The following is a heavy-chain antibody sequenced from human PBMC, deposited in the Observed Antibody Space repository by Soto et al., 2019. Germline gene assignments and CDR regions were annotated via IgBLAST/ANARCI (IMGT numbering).Heavy chain of an antibody. Sequence: EVQLLESGGGLIQPGGSLRLSCAGSGFTFSDYAMAWVRQAPGNGLEWVSGISDSGITTRYADSVKGRCTISRDNSKNILFLQMRSLRAADTGVYYCARDARRTGIVGQWVAWGQGTLVTVSS. V-gene: IGHV3-23*01. CDR2: ISDSGITT. J-gene: IGHJ5*02. D-gene: IGHD1-26*01. CDR1: GFTFSDYA. CDR3: ARDARRTGIVGQWVA.